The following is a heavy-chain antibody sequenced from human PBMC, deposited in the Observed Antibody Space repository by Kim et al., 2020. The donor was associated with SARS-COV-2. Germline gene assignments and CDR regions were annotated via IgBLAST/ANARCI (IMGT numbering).Heavy chain of an antibody. CDR3: ARNYHFWSGQLQNVYNYFGLYF. CDR1: GYSFSMVN. Sequence: GESLKISCQGSGYSFSMVNGDRFCQMHVQDLAYMGAIYPRNSDVRYSQTFHGQISISVDKSSNTAYLQINSLQASDTATYYCARNYHFWSGQLQNVYNYFGLYFWGQGTAVTVSS. D-gene: IGHD3-3*02. J-gene: IGHJ6*02. CDR2: IYPRNSDV. V-gene: IGHV5-51*01.